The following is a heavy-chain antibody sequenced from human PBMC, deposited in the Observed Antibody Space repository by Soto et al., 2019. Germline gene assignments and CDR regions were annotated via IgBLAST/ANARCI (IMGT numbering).Heavy chain of an antibody. D-gene: IGHD2-2*02. V-gene: IGHV1-8*01. CDR2: MNPNSGNT. J-gene: IGHJ5*02. Sequence: ASVKVSCKASGYTFTSYDINWVRQATGQGLEWMGWMNPNSGNTGYAQKFQGRVTMTRNTSISTAYMELSSLRSEDTAVYYCARAAYSYCSSTSCYSGNWFDPWGQGTLVTVSS. CDR3: ARAAYSYCSSTSCYSGNWFDP. CDR1: GYTFTSYD.